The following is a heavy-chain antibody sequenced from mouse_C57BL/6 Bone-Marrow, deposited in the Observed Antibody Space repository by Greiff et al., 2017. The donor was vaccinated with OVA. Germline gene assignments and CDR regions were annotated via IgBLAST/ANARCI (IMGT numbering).Heavy chain of an antibody. CDR1: GYTFTSYW. J-gene: IGHJ2*01. CDR3: ARWGDSSGSSYYFDY. CDR2: IYPGSGST. V-gene: IGHV1-55*01. Sequence: QVQLKQPGAELVKPGASVTMSCKASGYTFTSYWITWVKQRPGQGLEWIGDIYPGSGSTNYNEKFKSKATLTVDTSSSTAYMQLSSLTSEDSAVYYCARWGDSSGSSYYFDYWGQGTTLTVSS. D-gene: IGHD3-2*02.